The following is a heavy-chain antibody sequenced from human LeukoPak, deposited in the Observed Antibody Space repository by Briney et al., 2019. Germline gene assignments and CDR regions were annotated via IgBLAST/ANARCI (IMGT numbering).Heavy chain of an antibody. CDR3: ATTSRYCSSASCSY. V-gene: IGHV3-23*01. CDR2: ISGGDGST. Sequence: GGSLRLSCAASGFTFSIYALSWVRQAPGRGLEWVSGISGGDGSTYYADSVKGRFTISRDNSKNTLFLQMNSLRAEDTAIYYCATTSRYCSSASCSYWGQGTLVTVSS. J-gene: IGHJ4*02. CDR1: GFTFSIYA. D-gene: IGHD2-2*01.